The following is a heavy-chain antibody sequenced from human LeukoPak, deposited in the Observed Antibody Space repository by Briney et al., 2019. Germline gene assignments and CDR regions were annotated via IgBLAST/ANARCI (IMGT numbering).Heavy chain of an antibody. CDR3: ARATGATKVSWFDP. Sequence: PSETLSLTCSVSGGSINTTYWSWIRQPPGKGLEWIGNIHYSGSTNYNSSLKSRVTISVDTFKNHFSLKLSSVTAADTAVYYCARATGATKVSWFDPWGQGTLVTVSS. J-gene: IGHJ5*02. V-gene: IGHV4-59*01. CDR1: GGSINTTY. D-gene: IGHD1-26*01. CDR2: IHYSGST.